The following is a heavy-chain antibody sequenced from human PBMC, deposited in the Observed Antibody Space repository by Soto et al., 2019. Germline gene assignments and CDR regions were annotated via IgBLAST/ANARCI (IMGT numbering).Heavy chain of an antibody. CDR2: IIPIFGTA. J-gene: IGHJ4*02. CDR3: ARGSGVILTGYYNHNSYCFGY. D-gene: IGHD3-9*01. V-gene: IGHV1-69*13. CDR1: GGTFSSYA. Sequence: GASVKVSCKASGGTFSSYAISWVRQAPGQGLEWMGGIIPIFGTANYAQKFQGRVTITADESTSTAYMELSSLRSEDTAVYYCARGSGVILTGYYNHNSYCFGYWGQGTLVTVSS.